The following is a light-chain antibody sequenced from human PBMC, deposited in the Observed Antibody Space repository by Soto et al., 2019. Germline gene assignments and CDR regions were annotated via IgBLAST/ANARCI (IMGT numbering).Light chain of an antibody. CDR3: MQPLQTPYT. J-gene: IGKJ2*01. V-gene: IGKV2-28*01. CDR2: LGS. CDR1: QSLLYGAGYMY. Sequence: DIVMTQSPLSLPVTPGEPASISCRSSQSLLYGAGYMYVDWYLQKPGQPPQLLIFLGSNRASGVPDRFSGSVSGTDFTLKISRVETEDVGVYYCMQPLQTPYTFGQGTKLEIK.